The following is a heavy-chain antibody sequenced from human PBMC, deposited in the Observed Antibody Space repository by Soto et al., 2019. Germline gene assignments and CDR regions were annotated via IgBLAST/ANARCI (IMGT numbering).Heavy chain of an antibody. D-gene: IGHD3-3*01. CDR3: AKDILEWLFGSGDYYYYGMDV. CDR2: IIPMLGKT. J-gene: IGHJ6*02. Sequence: QVQLVQSGAEVKKPGSSVKVSCKASGGTFSTYSISWVRQAPGQGLEWMGGIIPMLGKTNYAQKFQGRVTITADETTSXAXMXMSSLRSDDTAVYYCAKDILEWLFGSGDYYYYGMDVWGQGTTVTVSS. V-gene: IGHV1-69*12. CDR1: GGTFSTYS.